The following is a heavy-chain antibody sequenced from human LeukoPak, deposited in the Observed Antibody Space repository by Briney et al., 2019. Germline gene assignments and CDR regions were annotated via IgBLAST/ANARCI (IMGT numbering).Heavy chain of an antibody. CDR2: MNPNSGNT. CDR1: GYTFTSYD. V-gene: IGHV1-8*03. D-gene: IGHD3-10*01. J-gene: IGHJ4*02. Sequence: ASVKVSCKASGYTFTSYDINWVRQATGQGLEWMGWMNPNSGNTGYAQKFQGRVTITRNTSISTAYMELSSLRSEDTAVYYCARGRPHYYGSGSYYTPFDYWGQGTLVTVSS. CDR3: ARGRPHYYGSGSYYTPFDY.